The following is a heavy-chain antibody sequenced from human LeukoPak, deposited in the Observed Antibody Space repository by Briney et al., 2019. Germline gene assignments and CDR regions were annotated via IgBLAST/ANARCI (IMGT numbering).Heavy chain of an antibody. CDR2: IYYSGTT. D-gene: IGHD6-6*01. J-gene: IGHJ6*03. CDR3: ARDWGVSARPGYMDV. CDR1: GGSISSYY. Sequence: SETLSLTCTVSGGSISSYYWSWIRQPPGKGLDCIGYIYYSGTTNYNPSLKSRVTISLDTSKNQFSLKLSSVTAADTAVYYCARDWGVSARPGYMDVWGKGTTVTVSS. V-gene: IGHV4-59*01.